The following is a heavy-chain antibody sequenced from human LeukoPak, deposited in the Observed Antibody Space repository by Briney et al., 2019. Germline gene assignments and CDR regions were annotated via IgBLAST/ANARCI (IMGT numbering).Heavy chain of an antibody. CDR2: IYSGGTT. D-gene: IGHD3-10*01. V-gene: IGHV3-66*01. CDR1: GFTVSTNF. Sequence: GGSLRLSCVVSGFTVSTNFMSWVRQAPGKGLEWVSLIYSGGTTNYADSVKGRFAISRDISKNTLFLQMNSLRAEDTAVYYCAKDGPLEGSGSYLSYFDYWGQGTLVTVSS. J-gene: IGHJ4*02. CDR3: AKDGPLEGSGSYLSYFDY.